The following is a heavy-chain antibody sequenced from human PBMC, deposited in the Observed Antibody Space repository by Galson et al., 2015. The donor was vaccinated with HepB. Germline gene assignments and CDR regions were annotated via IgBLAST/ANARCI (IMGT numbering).Heavy chain of an antibody. CDR1: GLTVSSNY. V-gene: IGHV3-53*01. J-gene: IGHJ6*02. D-gene: IGHD1-26*01. CDR2: IYSGGST. CDR3: ARDGGSEYYYGMDV. Sequence: SLRLSCAASGLTVSSNYMSWVRQAPGKGLEWVSIIYSGGSTYYADSVKGRFTISRDNSKNTLYLQMNSLRDEDTAVYYCARDGGSEYYYGMDVWGQGTTVTVSS.